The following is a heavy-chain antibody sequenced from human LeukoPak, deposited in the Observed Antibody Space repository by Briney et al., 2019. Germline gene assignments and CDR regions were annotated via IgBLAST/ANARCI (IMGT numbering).Heavy chain of an antibody. D-gene: IGHD4-17*01. J-gene: IGHJ4*01. Sequence: PGGSLRLSCAASGFTFSSYSMNWVRQAPGKGLEWVSSISSSSSYIYYADSVKGRFTISRDNAKNSLYLQMNSLRAEDTAVYYCAKGSTGTSFFEEENNYYWGQGTLVTVSS. CDR2: ISSSSSYI. V-gene: IGHV3-21*01. CDR3: AKGSTGTSFFEEENNYY. CDR1: GFTFSSYS.